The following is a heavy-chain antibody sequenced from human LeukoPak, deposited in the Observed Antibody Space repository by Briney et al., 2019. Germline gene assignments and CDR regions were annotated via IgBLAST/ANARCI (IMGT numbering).Heavy chain of an antibody. J-gene: IGHJ3*02. CDR1: GDSISSYYW. V-gene: IGHV2-5*01. Sequence: TLSLTCTVSGDSISSYYWSWIRQPPGKALEWLALIYWNDDKRYSPSLKSRLTITKDTSKNQVVLTMTNMDPVDTATYYCAHRNVWIQKAFDIWGQGTMVTVSS. CDR3: AHRNVWIQKAFDI. D-gene: IGHD5-18*01. CDR2: IYWNDDK.